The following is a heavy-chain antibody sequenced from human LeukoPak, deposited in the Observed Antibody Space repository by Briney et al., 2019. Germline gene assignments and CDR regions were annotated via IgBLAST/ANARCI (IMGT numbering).Heavy chain of an antibody. CDR3: ARSSGPFDY. CDR2: IYHSGST. D-gene: IGHD3-22*01. Sequence: SGTLSLTCTVSGGSISSYYWSWIRQPPGKGLEWIGYIYHSGSTYYNPSLKSRVTISVDRSKNQFSLKLSSVTAADTAVYYCARSSGPFDYWGQGTLVTVSS. J-gene: IGHJ4*02. CDR1: GGSISSYY. V-gene: IGHV4-59*12.